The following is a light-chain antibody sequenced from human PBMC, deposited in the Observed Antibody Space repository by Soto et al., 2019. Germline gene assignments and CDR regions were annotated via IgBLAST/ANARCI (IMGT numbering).Light chain of an antibody. V-gene: IGLV2-8*01. CDR3: GSDEGNNSYMV. CDR2: EIN. CDR1: SSDVGGYNY. Sequence: QSVLTQPPSASGSPGQSVTISCTGTSSDVGGYNYVSWYQQHPGKAPKLMIYEINKRPSGVPDRFSGSKSGNTASLTVSGLQPDDDADYYFGSDEGNNSYMVFGGGTKVTVL. J-gene: IGLJ2*01.